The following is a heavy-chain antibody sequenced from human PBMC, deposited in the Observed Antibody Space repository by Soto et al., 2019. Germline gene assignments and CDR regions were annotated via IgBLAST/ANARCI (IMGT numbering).Heavy chain of an antibody. CDR2: ISSNGGST. J-gene: IGHJ6*03. D-gene: IGHD3-10*02. CDR1: GFTFSSYA. Sequence: GGSLRLSCAASGFTFSSYAMHWVRQAPGKGLEYVSAISSNGGSTYYANSVKGRFTISRDNSKNTLYLQMGSLRAEDMAVYYCASVRWQGVDRYYYYMDVWGKGTTVTVSS. CDR3: ASVRWQGVDRYYYYMDV. V-gene: IGHV3-64*01.